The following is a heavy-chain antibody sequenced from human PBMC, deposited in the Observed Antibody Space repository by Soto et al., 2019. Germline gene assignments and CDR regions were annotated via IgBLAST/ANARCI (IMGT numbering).Heavy chain of an antibody. D-gene: IGHD2-2*01. V-gene: IGHV3-21*01. J-gene: IGHJ3*02. CDR1: GFTFSSYS. CDR2: ISSSSSYI. CDR3: ARGSSRIPPQLDAFDI. Sequence: GGSLRLSCAASGFTFSSYSMNWVRQAPGKGLEWVSSISSSSSYIYYADSVKGRFTISRDNAKNSLYLQMNSLRAEDTAVYYCARGSSRIPPQLDAFDIWGQGTMVTVSS.